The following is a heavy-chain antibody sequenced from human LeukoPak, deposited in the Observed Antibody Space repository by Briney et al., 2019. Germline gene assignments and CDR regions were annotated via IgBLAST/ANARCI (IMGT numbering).Heavy chain of an antibody. V-gene: IGHV3-33*01. D-gene: IGHD6-13*01. Sequence: GGSLRLSCAASGFTFSSYGMHWVRQAPGKGLEWVAVIWYDGSNKYYEDSVKGRFTISRDNSKNTLYLQMNSLRAEDTAVYYCAREEIAAAGWENYYYYGMDVWGQGTTVTVSS. J-gene: IGHJ6*02. CDR3: AREEIAAAGWENYYYYGMDV. CDR2: IWYDGSNK. CDR1: GFTFSSYG.